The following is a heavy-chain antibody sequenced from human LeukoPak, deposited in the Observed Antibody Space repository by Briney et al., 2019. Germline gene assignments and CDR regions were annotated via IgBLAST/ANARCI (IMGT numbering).Heavy chain of an antibody. CDR3: ARVLGYCSSTSCHSLDP. J-gene: IGHJ5*02. D-gene: IGHD2-2*01. CDR2: ISYDGSNK. CDR1: GFTFSTYA. V-gene: IGHV3-30*04. Sequence: GGSLRLSCAASGFTFSTYAMHWVRQAPGKGLEWVAVISYDGSNKYYADSVKGRFTISRDNSKNTLYLQMNSLRAEDTAVYYCARVLGYCSSTSCHSLDPWGQGTLVTVSS.